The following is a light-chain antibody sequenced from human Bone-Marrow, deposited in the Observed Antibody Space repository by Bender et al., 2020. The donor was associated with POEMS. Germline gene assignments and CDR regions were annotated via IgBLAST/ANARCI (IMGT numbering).Light chain of an antibody. Sequence: QSALTQPASMSGSPGQSITISCTGGSSDVGAYNYVSWYQQHPGKAPKLMIYDVTNRPSGVSTRFSGSKSGNTASLTISGLQADDEADYYCSSFTAATTFVFGSGTKVTAL. V-gene: IGLV2-14*03. J-gene: IGLJ1*01. CDR1: SSDVGAYNY. CDR3: SSFTAATTFV. CDR2: DVT.